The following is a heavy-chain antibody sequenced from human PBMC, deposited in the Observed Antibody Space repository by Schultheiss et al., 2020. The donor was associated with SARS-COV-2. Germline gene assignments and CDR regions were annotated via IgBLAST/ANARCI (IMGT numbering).Heavy chain of an antibody. D-gene: IGHD4-11*01. J-gene: IGHJ6*02. CDR3: ARSNEMGV. CDR2: ISYDGSNK. Sequence: GGSLRLSCAASGFTFSNYAMHWVRQAPGKGLEWVAVISYDGSNKYYADSVKGRFTISRDNSKNTLYLQMNSLRAEDTAVYYCARSNEMGVWGQGTTVTVSS. CDR1: GFTFSNYA. V-gene: IGHV3-30-3*01.